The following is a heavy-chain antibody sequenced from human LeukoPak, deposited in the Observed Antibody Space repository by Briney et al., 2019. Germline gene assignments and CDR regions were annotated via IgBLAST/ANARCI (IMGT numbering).Heavy chain of an antibody. CDR3: AKDLSSSWFEGLDN. CDR2: IWNDGSNK. V-gene: IGHV3-33*06. CDR1: GFTLSSYG. D-gene: IGHD6-13*01. Sequence: GGSLRLSCAASGFTLSSYGRNWVRQAPGKGLEWVGDIWNDGSNKHNADSEKGRFTIFRENSKNTLDLQMISLRAEDTAVYYCAKDLSSSWFEGLDNWGQGTLVTVSS. J-gene: IGHJ4*02.